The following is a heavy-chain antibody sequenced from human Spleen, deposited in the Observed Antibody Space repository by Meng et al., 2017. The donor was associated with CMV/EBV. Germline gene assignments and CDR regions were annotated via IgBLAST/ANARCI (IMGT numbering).Heavy chain of an antibody. CDR1: GYTFTSYE. CDR3: ARGGSSGYSFDY. J-gene: IGHJ4*02. CDR2: MNPNSGNT. V-gene: IGHV1-8*03. D-gene: IGHD3-22*01. Sequence: CKASGYTFTSYEINWVRQATGQGLEWMGWMNPNSGNTGYAQKFQGRVTITRNTSISTAYMELSSLRSEDTAVYYCARGGSSGYSFDYWGQGTLVTVSS.